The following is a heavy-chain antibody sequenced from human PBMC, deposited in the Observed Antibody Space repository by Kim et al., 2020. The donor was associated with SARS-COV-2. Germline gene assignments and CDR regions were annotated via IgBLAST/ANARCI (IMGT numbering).Heavy chain of an antibody. D-gene: IGHD6-13*01. V-gene: IGHV4-59*01. J-gene: IGHJ5*02. CDR3: AREQFSSSWFNGWFDP. Sequence: PPLKSRVTISVDTSKNQFSLKLSSVTAADTAVYYCAREQFSSSWFNGWFDPWGQGTLVTVYS.